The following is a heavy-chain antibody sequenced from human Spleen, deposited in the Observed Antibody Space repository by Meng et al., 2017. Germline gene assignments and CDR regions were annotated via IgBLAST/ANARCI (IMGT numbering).Heavy chain of an antibody. Sequence: GSLRLSCSVSGGSMSGHSDYWAWVRQSPGKGLEWIGTIPYRGSNYYNPSLKSRVTISVDTSKGQFPLRLSSVTAVDTAVYYCASERRLGVRRVKTYYSGMDVWGQGTMVTVSS. CDR1: GGSMSGHSDY. V-gene: IGHV4-39*06. D-gene: IGHD3-10*01. CDR3: ASERRLGVRRVKTYYSGMDV. J-gene: IGHJ6*02. CDR2: IPYRGSN.